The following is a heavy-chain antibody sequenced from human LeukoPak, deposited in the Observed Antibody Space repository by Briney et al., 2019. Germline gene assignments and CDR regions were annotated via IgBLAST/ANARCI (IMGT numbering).Heavy chain of an antibody. Sequence: GGSLRLSCAASGFTVSSDYMSWVRQAPGKGLEWVSTIYRGDSTYYADSVKGRFTISRDNSKNTLYLQLNSLRAEDTAVYYCARAPGLPNGMAVWGQGTTVTVSS. J-gene: IGHJ6*02. V-gene: IGHV3-66*01. CDR2: IYRGDST. CDR1: GFTVSSDY. CDR3: ARAPGLPNGMAV.